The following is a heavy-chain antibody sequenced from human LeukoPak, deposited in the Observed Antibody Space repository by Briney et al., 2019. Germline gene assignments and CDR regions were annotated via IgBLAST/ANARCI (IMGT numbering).Heavy chain of an antibody. Sequence: ASVKVSCKASGYTFTSYDINWVRQATGQGLEWVGWMNPNSGNTGYAQKFQGRVTMTRNTSISTAYMELSSLRSEDTAVYYCARGRYCSGGSCYSRSAYWFDPWGQGTLVTVSS. D-gene: IGHD2-15*01. CDR3: ARGRYCSGGSCYSRSAYWFDP. CDR2: MNPNSGNT. V-gene: IGHV1-8*01. CDR1: GYTFTSYD. J-gene: IGHJ5*02.